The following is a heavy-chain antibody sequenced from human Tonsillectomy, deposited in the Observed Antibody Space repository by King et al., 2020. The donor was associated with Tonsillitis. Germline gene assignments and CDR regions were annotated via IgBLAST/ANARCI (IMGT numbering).Heavy chain of an antibody. CDR2: IDYRGST. V-gene: IGHV4-59*01. J-gene: IGHJ4*02. D-gene: IGHD6-13*01. CDR1: GGSISSYF. CDR3: ARGVAAAVKF. Sequence: VQLQESGPGLVKPSETLSLTCSVSGGSISSYFLHWIRQPPGKRLGWIGYIDYRGSTNYNPSLKSRLTISVDTSSNQFSLQLSSSTAADTAVYYCARGVAAAVKFWGQGTLVTVSS.